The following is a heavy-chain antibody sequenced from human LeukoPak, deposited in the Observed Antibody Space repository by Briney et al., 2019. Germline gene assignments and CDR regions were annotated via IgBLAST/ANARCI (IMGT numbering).Heavy chain of an antibody. J-gene: IGHJ4*02. CDR1: GFAFSNYA. CDR3: ARGTYYYDSSGKYYFDY. D-gene: IGHD3-22*01. V-gene: IGHV3-23*01. Sequence: GGSLRLSCAAFGFAFSNYAMNWVRQAPGKGLEWVSGISGSGANTYYADSVKGRFTISRDNSMDTPYLQMNSLRAEDTAVYYCARGTYYYDSSGKYYFDYWGQGTLVTVSS. CDR2: ISGSGANT.